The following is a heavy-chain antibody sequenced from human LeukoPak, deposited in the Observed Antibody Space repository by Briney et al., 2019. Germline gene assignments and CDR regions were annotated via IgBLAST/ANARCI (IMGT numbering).Heavy chain of an antibody. D-gene: IGHD3-10*01. V-gene: IGHV3-21*01. CDR1: GFSFSTYS. Sequence: GGSLRLSCAAAGFSFSTYSMNWVRQTPGKGLEWVSSISRTSSYIYYADSVKGRFTLSRDNGKNSLYLQMNSLRAEDTAVYYCARDNHYYGSGSYDYWGQGTLVTVSS. CDR3: ARDNHYYGSGSYDY. CDR2: ISRTSSYI. J-gene: IGHJ4*02.